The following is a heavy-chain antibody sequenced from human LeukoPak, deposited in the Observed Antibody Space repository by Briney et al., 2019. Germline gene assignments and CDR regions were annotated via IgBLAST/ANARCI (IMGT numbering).Heavy chain of an antibody. CDR3: ARDRCSGGSCYDVDY. D-gene: IGHD2-15*01. Sequence: GSLRLSCAASGFTFSSYSMNWVRQAPGKGLEWVSSISSSSSYIYYADSVKGRFTISRDNAKNSLYLQMNSLRAEDTAVYYCARDRCSGGSCYDVDYWGQGTLVTVSS. J-gene: IGHJ4*02. CDR2: ISSSSSYI. V-gene: IGHV3-21*01. CDR1: GFTFSSYS.